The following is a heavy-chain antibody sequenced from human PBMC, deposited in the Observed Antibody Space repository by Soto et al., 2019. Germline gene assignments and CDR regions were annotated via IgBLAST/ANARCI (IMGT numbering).Heavy chain of an antibody. D-gene: IGHD6-13*01. Sequence: PGGALRLSCAASGFTLSSYSMSWVRQAPGKGLEWVSTIGGSGITPYYADSVKGRFTISRDNSKNTLYLQMNSLRAEDTAVYYCAKAPTAAGTYWVDYWGQGTLVTVSS. CDR1: GFTLSSYS. J-gene: IGHJ4*02. V-gene: IGHV3-23*01. CDR3: AKAPTAAGTYWVDY. CDR2: IGGSGITP.